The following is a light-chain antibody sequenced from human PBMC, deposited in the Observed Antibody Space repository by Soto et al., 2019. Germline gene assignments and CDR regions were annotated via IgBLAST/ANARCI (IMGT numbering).Light chain of an antibody. Sequence: AIQMTQSPSSLSASVGDRVTITCRASEGIRNDLGWYQQKPGKAPKLLNDAASSFQSGVPPRFSGSGSGTDFTLTISSLQPEDFATYYGLQDYNYAYTFGQGPKLEIK. CDR3: LQDYNYAYT. J-gene: IGKJ2*01. CDR2: AAS. V-gene: IGKV1-6*01. CDR1: EGIRND.